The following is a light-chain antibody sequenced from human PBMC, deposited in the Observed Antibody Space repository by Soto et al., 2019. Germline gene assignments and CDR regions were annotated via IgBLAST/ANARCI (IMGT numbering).Light chain of an antibody. V-gene: IGLV3-1*01. Sequence: SYELTQPPSVSVSPGQTASITCFGDKLGDKYACWYQRKPGQSPVLVIYQDRKRPSGIPERFSGSNSGNTATLTISGTQAMDEADYYCQVWDSSTGWVFGGGTKLTVL. J-gene: IGLJ3*02. CDR1: KLGDKY. CDR2: QDR. CDR3: QVWDSSTGWV.